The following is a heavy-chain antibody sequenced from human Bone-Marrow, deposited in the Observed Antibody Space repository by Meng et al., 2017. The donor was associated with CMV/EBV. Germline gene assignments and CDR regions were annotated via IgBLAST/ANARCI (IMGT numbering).Heavy chain of an antibody. J-gene: IGHJ6*02. V-gene: IGHV4-59*01. Sequence: GSLRLSCTVSGGSISSYYWSWIRQPPGKGLEWIGYTYYSGSTNYNPSLKSRVTISVDTSKNQFSLKLSSVTAADTAVYYCARGSSGWDYYYYYGMDVWGQGTTVTVSS. CDR1: GGSISSYY. CDR2: TYYSGST. CDR3: ARGSSGWDYYYYYGMDV. D-gene: IGHD6-19*01.